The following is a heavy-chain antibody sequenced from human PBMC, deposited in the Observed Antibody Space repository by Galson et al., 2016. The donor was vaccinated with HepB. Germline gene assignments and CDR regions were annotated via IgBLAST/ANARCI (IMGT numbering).Heavy chain of an antibody. V-gene: IGHV3-73*01. CDR2: IRSKTNFYAT. CDR1: GFTFTGSA. D-gene: IGHD3-9*01. CDR3: TRSTRAYYDILTGYRREPGYGMDV. J-gene: IGHJ6*02. Sequence: SLRLSCAASGFTFTGSAMHWVRQASGKGLEWVGRIRSKTNFYATAYAASLKDRFTISRDDSENTAYLQMNSLKIEDTAVYYCTRSTRAYYDILTGYRREPGYGMDVWGQGTTVTVSS.